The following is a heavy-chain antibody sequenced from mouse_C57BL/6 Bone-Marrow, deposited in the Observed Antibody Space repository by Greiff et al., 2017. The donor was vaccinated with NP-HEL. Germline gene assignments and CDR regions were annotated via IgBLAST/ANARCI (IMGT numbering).Heavy chain of an antibody. D-gene: IGHD1-1*01. V-gene: IGHV1-47*01. J-gene: IGHJ4*01. CDR3: ARGNYYGSSFYYAMDY. CDR1: GYTFTTYP. CDR2: FHPYNDDT. Sequence: VKVVESGAELVKPGASVKMSCKASGYTFTTYPIEWMKQNHGKSLEWIGNFHPYNDDTKYNEKFKGKATLTVEKSSSTVYLELSRLTSDDSAVYYCARGNYYGSSFYYAMDYWGQGTSVTVSS.